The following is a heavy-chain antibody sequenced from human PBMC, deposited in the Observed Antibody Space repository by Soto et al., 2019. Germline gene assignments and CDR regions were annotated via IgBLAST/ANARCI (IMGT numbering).Heavy chain of an antibody. CDR3: ARGNYDFWSGYYEIPARASARMDV. D-gene: IGHD3-3*01. CDR1: GGSISSSSYY. V-gene: IGHV4-39*01. J-gene: IGHJ6*02. Sequence: KPSETLSLTCTVSGGSISSSSYYWGWIRQPPGKGLEWIGSIYYSGSTYYNPSLKSRVTISVDTSKNQFSLKLSSVTAADTAVYYCARGNYDFWSGYYEIPARASARMDVWGQGTTVTVSS. CDR2: IYYSGST.